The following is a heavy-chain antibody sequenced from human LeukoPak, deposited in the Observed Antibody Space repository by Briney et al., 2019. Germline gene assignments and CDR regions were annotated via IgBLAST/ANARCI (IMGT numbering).Heavy chain of an antibody. J-gene: IGHJ4*02. Sequence: SETLSLTCTVSGGSISSYYWSWIRQPPGKGLEWIGYIYYSGSTNYNPSLKSRVTISVDTSKNQFSLKLSSVTAADTAVYYCAREVNYYGSGYFDYWGQGTPVTVSS. CDR2: IYYSGST. D-gene: IGHD3-10*01. CDR3: AREVNYYGSGYFDY. CDR1: GGSISSYY. V-gene: IGHV4-59*01.